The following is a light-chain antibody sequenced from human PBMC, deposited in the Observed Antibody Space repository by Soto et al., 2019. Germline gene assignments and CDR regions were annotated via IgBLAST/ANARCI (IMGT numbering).Light chain of an antibody. V-gene: IGKV3-20*01. J-gene: IGKJ1*01. CDR2: GAS. Sequence: EIVLTQSPGTLSLSPGERATLSCRASQSVSSSYLAWYQQKPGQGPRLLIYGASSRATGIPDRFSGSGSGTDFTRTISRLEPEDFAVYYCQQYGSSLWTFGQGTKVEIK. CDR1: QSVSSSY. CDR3: QQYGSSLWT.